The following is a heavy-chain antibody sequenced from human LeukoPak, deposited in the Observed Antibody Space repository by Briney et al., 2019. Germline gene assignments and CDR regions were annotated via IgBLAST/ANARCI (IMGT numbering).Heavy chain of an antibody. Sequence: GGSLRLSCAASGFTFDDYAMHWVRQAPGKGLEWVSGISWNSGSIGYADSVKGRFTISRDNAKNSLYLQMNSLRTEDTALYYCEKEPRRGSSWYYFDYWGQGTLVTVSS. V-gene: IGHV3-9*01. D-gene: IGHD6-13*01. CDR1: GFTFDDYA. CDR2: ISWNSGSI. CDR3: EKEPRRGSSWYYFDY. J-gene: IGHJ4*02.